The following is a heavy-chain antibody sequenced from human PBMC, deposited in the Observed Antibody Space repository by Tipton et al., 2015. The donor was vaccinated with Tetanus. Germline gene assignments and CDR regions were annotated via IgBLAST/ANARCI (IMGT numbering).Heavy chain of an antibody. Sequence: SLRLSCAASGFSFSNYAMSWVRQAPGKGLEWVSAISPSSDATFHADSVKGRLIISRDNSKDTLYLQMNNLRAEDTAVYYCATRLRAGAYGSPHEYWGQESLVTVSS. J-gene: IGHJ4*02. CDR2: ISPSSDAT. CDR3: ATRLRAGAYGSPHEY. V-gene: IGHV3-23*01. D-gene: IGHD4-17*01. CDR1: GFSFSNYA.